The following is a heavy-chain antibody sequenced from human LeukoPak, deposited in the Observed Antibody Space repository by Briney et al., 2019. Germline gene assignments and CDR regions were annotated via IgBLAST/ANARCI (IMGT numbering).Heavy chain of an antibody. J-gene: IGHJ4*02. CDR3: ARDSGSYFSY. CDR2: INTYNGDT. Sequence: GASVKVSCKASGYTFMSYGISWVRQAPGQGLEWMGRINTYNGDTSYSRKLQGRVTLTTDTSTSTAYMELRSLRSDDTAVYYCARDSGSYFSYWGQGTLVTVSS. CDR1: GYTFMSYG. V-gene: IGHV1-18*01. D-gene: IGHD1-26*01.